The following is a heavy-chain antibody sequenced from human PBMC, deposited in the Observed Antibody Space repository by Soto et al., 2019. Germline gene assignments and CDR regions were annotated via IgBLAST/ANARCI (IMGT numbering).Heavy chain of an antibody. V-gene: IGHV3-30-3*01. CDR2: ISYDGSNK. CDR3: ARASGIAVAGIEVSGDY. CDR1: GFTFSSYA. Sequence: GGSLRLSCAASGFTFSSYAMHWVRQAPGKGLEWVAVISYDGSNKYYADSVKGRFTISRDNSKNTLYLQMNSLRAEDTAVYYCARASGIAVAGIEVSGDYWGQGTLVTVSS. D-gene: IGHD6-19*01. J-gene: IGHJ4*02.